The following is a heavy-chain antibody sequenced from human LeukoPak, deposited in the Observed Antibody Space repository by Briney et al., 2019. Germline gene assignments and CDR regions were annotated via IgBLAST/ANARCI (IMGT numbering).Heavy chain of an antibody. V-gene: IGHV3-7*03. D-gene: IGHD3-9*01. CDR1: GFTFSSYW. CDR2: IKQDGSEK. J-gene: IGHJ4*02. CDR3: ARDRSPNYDILTGYYSGFDH. Sequence: PGGSLRLSCAASGFTFSSYWMSWVRQAPGKGLEWVANIKQDGSEKYYVDSVKGRFTISRDNAKNSLYLQMNSLRAEDTAVYYCARDRSPNYDILTGYYSGFDHWGQGTLVTVSS.